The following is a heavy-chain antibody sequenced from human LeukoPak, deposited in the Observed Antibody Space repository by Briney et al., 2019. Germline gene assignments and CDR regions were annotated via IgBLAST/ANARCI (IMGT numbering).Heavy chain of an antibody. CDR2: IYRGGST. CDR1: GGSMSSSTYY. V-gene: IGHV4-39*01. Sequence: SETLSLTCTVSGGSMSSSTYYWGWIRQPPGKGLEWIGSIYRGGSTYYNPSLKSRVTISVDTSKDQFSLKLSSVTAADTAVYYCARHLGIQLWFLDYWGQGTLVTVSS. D-gene: IGHD5-18*01. J-gene: IGHJ4*02. CDR3: ARHLGIQLWFLDY.